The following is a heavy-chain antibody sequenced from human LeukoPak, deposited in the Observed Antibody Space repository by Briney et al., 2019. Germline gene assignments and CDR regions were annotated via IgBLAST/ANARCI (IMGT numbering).Heavy chain of an antibody. V-gene: IGHV3-23*01. J-gene: IGHJ4*02. CDR1: GFTFSSYA. CDR3: AKPIKYYYDSSGYYPDRYFDY. Sequence: GGSLRLSSAASGFTFSSYAMSWVRQAPGKGLEWVSAISGSGGSTYYADSVKGRFTISRDNSKNTLYLQMNSLRAEDTAVYYCAKPIKYYYDSSGYYPDRYFDYWGQGTLVTVSS. D-gene: IGHD3-22*01. CDR2: ISGSGGST.